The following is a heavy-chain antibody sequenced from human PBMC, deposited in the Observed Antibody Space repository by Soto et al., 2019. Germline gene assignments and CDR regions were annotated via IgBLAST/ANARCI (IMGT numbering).Heavy chain of an antibody. CDR3: VRGREARGRNTEVVVADMDDAFAI. V-gene: IGHV3-74*01. CDR1: GFTFSSYW. CDR2: IKTDGSST. Sequence: EVQLVESGGGLVQPGGSLRLSCAASGFTFSSYWMHWVRQVSGKWLVWVSRIKTDGSSTSYADYVKGRLTISRDNAKSTLYLHISSRSAEDTAVYYCVRGREARGRNTEVVVADMDDAFAIWGRGTMVRVSS. J-gene: IGHJ3*02. D-gene: IGHD2-15*01.